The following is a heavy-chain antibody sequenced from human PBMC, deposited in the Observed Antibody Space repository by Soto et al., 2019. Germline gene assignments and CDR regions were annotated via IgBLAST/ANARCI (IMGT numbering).Heavy chain of an antibody. D-gene: IGHD4-17*01. CDR1: GGTFSSYT. J-gene: IGHJ5*02. CDR3: ARIPVTTDVDP. Sequence: QVQLVQSGAEVKKPGSSVKVSCKASGGTFSSYTISWVRQAPGQGLEWMGRIIPILGIANYAQKFQGRVTITADKSTSTAYMERSSLRSEDTAVYYCARIPVTTDVDPWGQGTLVTVSS. CDR2: IIPILGIA. V-gene: IGHV1-69*02.